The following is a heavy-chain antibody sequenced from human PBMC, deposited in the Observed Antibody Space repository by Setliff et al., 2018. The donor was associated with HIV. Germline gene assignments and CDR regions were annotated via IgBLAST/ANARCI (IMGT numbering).Heavy chain of an antibody. D-gene: IGHD5-18*01. CDR1: GVSTSSTSHY. Sequence: PSETLSLTCTVSGVSTSSTSHYWGWIRQPPGKGLEWIGYIFYTGSTYYSPSLKSRVTLSVDTSKNQFSLKVTSVTAADTAVYYCAREIQFSATTYYYYYMDDWGRGTTVTVSS. CDR2: IFYTGST. CDR3: AREIQFSATTYYYYYMDD. V-gene: IGHV4-39*07. J-gene: IGHJ6*03.